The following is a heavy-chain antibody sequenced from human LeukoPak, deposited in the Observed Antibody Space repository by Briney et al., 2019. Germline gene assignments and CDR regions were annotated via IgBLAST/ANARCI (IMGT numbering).Heavy chain of an antibody. CDR1: GGSFSGYY. D-gene: IGHD3-22*01. V-gene: IGHV4-34*01. CDR2: INHSGST. Sequence: SSETLSLTCAVYGGSFSGYYWSWIRQPPGKGLEWIGEINHSGSTYYNPSLKSRVTISVDTSKNQFSLKLSSVTAADTAVHYCARGDYDSSGYSNWFDPWGQGTLVTVSS. J-gene: IGHJ5*02. CDR3: ARGDYDSSGYSNWFDP.